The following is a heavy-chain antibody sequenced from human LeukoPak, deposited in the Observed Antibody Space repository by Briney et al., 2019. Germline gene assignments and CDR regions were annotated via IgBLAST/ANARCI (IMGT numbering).Heavy chain of an antibody. V-gene: IGHV3-74*01. J-gene: IGHJ4*02. D-gene: IGHD2-21*01. CDR3: ARYVVASACFDS. CDR2: MNSDGTVT. Sequence: PGGSLRLSCAASGFTLSGYWMHWVRQAPGEGLVWVSRMNSDGTVTTYADSVRGRFTISRDSARNTLYLQMSSLIAEDTAVYYCARYVVASACFDSWGQGTPVTVSS. CDR1: GFTLSGYW.